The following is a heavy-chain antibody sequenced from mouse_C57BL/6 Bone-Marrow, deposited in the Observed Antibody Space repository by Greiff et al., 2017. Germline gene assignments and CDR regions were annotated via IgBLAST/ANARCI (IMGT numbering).Heavy chain of an antibody. Sequence: VQLQQSGAELARPGASVKLSCKASGYTFTSSGISWVKQRNGQGLEWIGEFYPRSGNTYYNEKFKGKATLTAAKSSSTAYMELLSLTSEDSAVYFCARLGITTVKGDFDYWGQGTTLTVSS. CDR1: GYTFTSSG. CDR2: FYPRSGNT. V-gene: IGHV1-81*01. J-gene: IGHJ2*01. D-gene: IGHD1-1*01. CDR3: ARLGITTVKGDFDY.